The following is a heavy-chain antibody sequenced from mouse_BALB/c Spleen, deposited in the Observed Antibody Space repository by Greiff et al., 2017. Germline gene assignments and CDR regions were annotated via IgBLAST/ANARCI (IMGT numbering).Heavy chain of an antibody. Sequence: VQVVESGPGLVAPSQSLSITCTVSGFSLTGYGVNWVRQPPGKGLEWLGMIWGDGSTDYNSALKSRLSISKDNSKSQVFLKMNSLQTDDTARYYCAREGWSLYFDYWGQGTTLTVSS. D-gene: IGHD1-1*02. V-gene: IGHV2-6-7*01. CDR2: IWGDGST. CDR1: GFSLTGYG. J-gene: IGHJ2*01. CDR3: AREGWSLYFDY.